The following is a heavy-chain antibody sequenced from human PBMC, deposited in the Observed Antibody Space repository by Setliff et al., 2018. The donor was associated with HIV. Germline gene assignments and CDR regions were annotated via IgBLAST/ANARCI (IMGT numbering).Heavy chain of an antibody. CDR2: IYSTGST. CDR1: GSSINIHY. V-gene: IGHV4-59*11. J-gene: IGHJ4*02. CDR3: AKGAGFYGDYTFDS. Sequence: PSETLSLTCTVSGSSINIHYWSWIRQSPGKGFEWIGDIYSTGSTNYNPSLQSRVTISRVASRNQFSLKVTSVTAADKAVYYCAKGAGFYGDYTFDSWGQGNLVPV. D-gene: IGHD4-17*01.